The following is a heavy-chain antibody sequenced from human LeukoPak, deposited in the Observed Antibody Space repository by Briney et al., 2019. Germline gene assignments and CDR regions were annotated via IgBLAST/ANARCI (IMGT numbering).Heavy chain of an antibody. CDR3: ARRVGRGIFDY. J-gene: IGHJ4*02. CDR1: GYSFTAYY. Sequence: ASVKVSCTASGYSFTAYYMHLVRQAPGQGLEWMGWIDPDSGDTKYAQNFQDRVTMTWDTSVSTAYMELRSLRSDDTAVYYCARRVGRGIFDYWGQGTLVTVSS. CDR2: IDPDSGDT. V-gene: IGHV1-2*02. D-gene: IGHD3-10*01.